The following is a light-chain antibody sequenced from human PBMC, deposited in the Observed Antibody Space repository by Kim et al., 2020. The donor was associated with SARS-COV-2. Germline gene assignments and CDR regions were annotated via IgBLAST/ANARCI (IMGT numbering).Light chain of an antibody. CDR1: SSNIGSNP. Sequence: GQRVTISCSGSSSNIGSNPVNWYQHFPGTAPQLLIYSNDPRPSGVSDRVSCSKSGTSASLAISALRSEDEADYYCATWDDSLDGWMFGGGTQLTVL. CDR3: ATWDDSLDGWM. J-gene: IGLJ3*02. V-gene: IGLV1-44*01. CDR2: SND.